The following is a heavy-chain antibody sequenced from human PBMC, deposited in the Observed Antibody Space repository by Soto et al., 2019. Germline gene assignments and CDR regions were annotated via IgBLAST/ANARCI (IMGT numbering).Heavy chain of an antibody. D-gene: IGHD1-1*01. Sequence: SLRLSCAASGFTFSSYAMHWVRQAPGKGLEWVAVISYDGSNKYYADSVKGRFTISRDNSKNTLYLQMNSLRAEDTAVYYCARGTGWLQLYYFDYWGQGTLVTVSS. J-gene: IGHJ4*02. CDR3: ARGTGWLQLYYFDY. V-gene: IGHV3-30-3*01. CDR2: ISYDGSNK. CDR1: GFTFSSYA.